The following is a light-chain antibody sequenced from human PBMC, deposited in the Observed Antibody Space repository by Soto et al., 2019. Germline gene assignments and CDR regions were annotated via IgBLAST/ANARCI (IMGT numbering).Light chain of an antibody. CDR2: AAS. CDR3: HHYNNWWA. V-gene: IGKV3-15*01. Sequence: EIEMTQSAATLSVSPGQRPTNSCSERQSVSSNFAWYQQKPGQPPRLLIYAASTRATGIPDRFSGSGSGTEFYLCVNRLQSEDFAVYYCHHYNNWWACGQGTKVDIK. J-gene: IGKJ1*01. CDR1: QSVSSN.